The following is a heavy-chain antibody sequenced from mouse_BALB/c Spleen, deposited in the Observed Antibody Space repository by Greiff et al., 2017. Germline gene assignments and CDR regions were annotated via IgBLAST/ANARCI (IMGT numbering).Heavy chain of an antibody. D-gene: IGHD1-1*01. CDR2: ISYSGST. V-gene: IGHV3-2*02. CDR1: GYSITSDYA. J-gene: IGHJ4*01. CDR3: ARSPYGGNAMDY. Sequence: EVKLMESGPGLVKPSQSLSLTCTVTGYSITSDYAWTWIRQFPGNKLEWMGYISYSGSTSYNPSLKSRISITRDTSKNQFFLQLNSVTTEDTATYYCARSPYGGNAMDYWGQGTSVTVSS.